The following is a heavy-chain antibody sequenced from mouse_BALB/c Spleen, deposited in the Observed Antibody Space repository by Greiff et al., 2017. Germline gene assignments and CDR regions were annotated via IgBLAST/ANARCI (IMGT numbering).Heavy chain of an antibody. CDR1: GYSFTSYW. J-gene: IGHJ2*01. CDR2: IDPSDSET. CDR3: ARAVDYFDY. V-gene: IGHV1S126*01. Sequence: VQLQESGPQLVRPGASVKISCKASGYSFTSYWMHWVKQRPGQGLEWIGMIDPSDSETRLNQKFKDKATLTVDKSSSTAYMQLSSPTSEDSAVYYCARAVDYFDYWGQGTTLTVSS.